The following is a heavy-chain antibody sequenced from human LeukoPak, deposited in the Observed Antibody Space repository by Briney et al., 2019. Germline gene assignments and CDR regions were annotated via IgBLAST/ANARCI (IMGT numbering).Heavy chain of an antibody. Sequence: SETLSLTCTVSGGSISTSNYYWGWIRQPPGKGLEWIGNIFYSGSTNYNPSLKSRVTMSVDTSKNQFSLKLSSVTAADTAVYYCAGFGTVDKVIWGQGTLVTVSS. J-gene: IGHJ4*02. CDR2: IFYSGST. CDR1: GGSISTSNYY. CDR3: AGFGTVDKVI. D-gene: IGHD5-12*01. V-gene: IGHV4-39*07.